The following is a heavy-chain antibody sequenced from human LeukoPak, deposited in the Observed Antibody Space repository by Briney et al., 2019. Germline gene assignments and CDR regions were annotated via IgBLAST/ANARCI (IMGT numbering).Heavy chain of an antibody. V-gene: IGHV3-21*01. Sequence: GGSLRLSCAASGFTFSSYSMNWVRQAPGKGLEWVSSISSSSSYIYYADSVKGRFTISRDNAKNSLYLQMNSLRAEDTAVYYCARVHYDILTGPYYYYYYGMDVWGQGTTVTVSS. CDR3: ARVHYDILTGPYYYYYYGMDV. CDR2: ISSSSSYI. D-gene: IGHD3-9*01. CDR1: GFTFSSYS. J-gene: IGHJ6*02.